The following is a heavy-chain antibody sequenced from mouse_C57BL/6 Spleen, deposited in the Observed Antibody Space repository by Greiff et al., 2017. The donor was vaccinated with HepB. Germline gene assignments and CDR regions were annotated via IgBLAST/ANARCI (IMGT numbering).Heavy chain of an antibody. D-gene: IGHD3-2*02. J-gene: IGHJ2*01. CDR2: ISDGGSYT. CDR1: GFTFSSYA. Sequence: EVQLVESGGGLVKPGGSLKLSCAASGFTFSSYAMSWVRQTPEKRLEWVATISDGGSYTYYPDNVKGRFTISRDNAKNNLYLQMSHLKSEDTAMYYCARDSSGYLYYFDYWGQGTTLTVSS. CDR3: ARDSSGYLYYFDY. V-gene: IGHV5-4*01.